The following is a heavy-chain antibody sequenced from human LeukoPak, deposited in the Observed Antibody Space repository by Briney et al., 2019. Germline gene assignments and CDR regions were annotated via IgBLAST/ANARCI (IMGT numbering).Heavy chain of an antibody. V-gene: IGHV4-59*01. CDR2: IYYSGST. CDR1: GGSISSYY. CDR3: ARGELFYYFDY. D-gene: IGHD3-9*01. J-gene: IGHJ4*02. Sequence: SETLSLTCTVSGGSISSYYWSWIRQPPGKGLEWIGYIYYSGSTNYNPSLKSRVTISVDTSKNQFSLKLSSVTAADTTVYYCARGELFYYFDYWGQGTLVTVSS.